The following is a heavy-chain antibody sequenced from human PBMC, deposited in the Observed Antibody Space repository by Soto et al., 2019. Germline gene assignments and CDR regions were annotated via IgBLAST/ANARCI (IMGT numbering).Heavy chain of an antibody. V-gene: IGHV3-30*18. J-gene: IGHJ4*02. CDR2: VSHDGRNT. D-gene: IGHD6-19*01. Sequence: VQLVESGGGVVQPGRSLRLSCAASGFTFSDYAMHWVRQAPGKGLEWVAVVSHDGRNTHYADSVKGRFTISRDSSKNTFSLEMTSLRAEDTDVYYCEKGGRQWLVTSDFNYWGQGALVTVSS. CDR1: GFTFSDYA. CDR3: EKGGRQWLVTSDFNY.